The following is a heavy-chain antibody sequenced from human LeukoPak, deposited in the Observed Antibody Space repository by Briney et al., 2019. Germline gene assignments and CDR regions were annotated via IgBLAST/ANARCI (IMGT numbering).Heavy chain of an antibody. CDR1: GGSFSGYY. V-gene: IGHV4-34*01. CDR3: AREGGYYDILTGYYTYYYYGMDV. CDR2: INHSGST. D-gene: IGHD3-9*01. J-gene: IGHJ6*02. Sequence: PSETLSLTCAVYGGSFSGYYWNWIRQPPGKGLEWIGEINHSGSTNYNPSLKSRVTISVGTSKNQFSLKLSSVTAADTAVYYCAREGGYYDILTGYYTYYYYGMDVWGQGTTVTVSS.